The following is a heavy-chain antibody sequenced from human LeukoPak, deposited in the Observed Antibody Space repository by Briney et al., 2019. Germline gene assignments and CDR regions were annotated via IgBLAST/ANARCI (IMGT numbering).Heavy chain of an antibody. J-gene: IGHJ5*02. CDR1: GYSFTSYW. CDR3: ARPYYYGSGSTNWFDP. V-gene: IGHV5-51*01. CDR2: IYPGDSDT. D-gene: IGHD3-10*01. Sequence: GESLKISCKGSGYSFTSYWIGWVRQMLGKGLEWMGIIYPGDSDTRYSPSFQGQVTISADKSISTAYLQWSSLKASDTAMYYCARPYYYGSGSTNWFDPWGQGTLVTVSS.